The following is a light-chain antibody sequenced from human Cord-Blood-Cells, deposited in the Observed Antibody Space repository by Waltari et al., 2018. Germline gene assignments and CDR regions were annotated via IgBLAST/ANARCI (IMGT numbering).Light chain of an antibody. V-gene: IGKV3-15*01. J-gene: IGKJ1*01. CDR2: GAS. CDR1: QRVSSN. CDR3: QQYNNWPPWT. Sequence: ELVMTQSPATLSVSQGERATLSCRASQRVSSNLAWYQQKPGQAPRLLIYGASTRATGIPARFSGSGSGTEFTLTISSLQSEDFAVYYCQQYNNWPPWTFGQGTKVEIK.